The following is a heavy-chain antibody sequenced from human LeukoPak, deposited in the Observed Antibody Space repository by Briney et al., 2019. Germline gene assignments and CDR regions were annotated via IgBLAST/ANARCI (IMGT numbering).Heavy chain of an antibody. CDR3: ARDHYGSGSFGWFDP. CDR1: GFTVSSNY. D-gene: IGHD3-10*01. CDR2: IYSGGST. Sequence: GGSLRLSCAASGFTVSSNYMSWVRQAPGKGLEWVSVIYSGGSTYYADSVKGRFTISRDNSKNTLYLQMNSLIAEDTAVYYCARDHYGSGSFGWFDPWGQGTLVTVSS. V-gene: IGHV3-53*01. J-gene: IGHJ5*02.